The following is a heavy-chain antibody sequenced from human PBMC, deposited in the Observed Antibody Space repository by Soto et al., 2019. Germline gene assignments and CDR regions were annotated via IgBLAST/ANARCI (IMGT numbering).Heavy chain of an antibody. V-gene: IGHV3-48*03. CDR1: GVTCSTVY. J-gene: IGHJ4*02. CDR3: GSGPRLPVGKPFDF. D-gene: IGHD7-27*01. CDR2: ISSASTTI. Sequence: GGSLRLSCAASGVTCSTVYMNWVRQAPGKCVEWVSSISSASTTIYYANSVKGLFTISRDNSNNLLDLLINTLRCEDTGIYYCGSGPRLPVGKPFDFWGQGTVVTVSS.